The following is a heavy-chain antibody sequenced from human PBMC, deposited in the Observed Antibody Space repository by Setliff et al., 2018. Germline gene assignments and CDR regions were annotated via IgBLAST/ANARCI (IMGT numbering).Heavy chain of an antibody. J-gene: IGHJ3*02. CDR1: GYSFTNTW. CDR3: ARLGGWLTSPETPGAFDI. D-gene: IGHD3-16*01. Sequence: DSLKISCKGSGYSFTNTWIGWVRQMPGKGLEWMGIIYLGDSDVRYSPSFQGQVTISADKSINTAYLQWSSLKASDTAIYYCARLGGWLTSPETPGAFDIWGQGTMVTVSS. V-gene: IGHV5-51*01. CDR2: IYLGDSDV.